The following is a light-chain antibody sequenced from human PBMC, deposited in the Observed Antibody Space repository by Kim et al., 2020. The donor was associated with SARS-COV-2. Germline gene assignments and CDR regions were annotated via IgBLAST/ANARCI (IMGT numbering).Light chain of an antibody. CDR3: SSYAGSTTVV. CDR2: EVS. V-gene: IGLV2-8*01. J-gene: IGLJ2*01. Sequence: GQSVTIAFTGTSSDVGGYNYVSWYQQFPGKAPKFIIYEVSKRPSGVPDRFSGSKSGNTASLTVSGLQPEDEADYYCSSYAGSTTVVFGGGTQLTVL. CDR1: SSDVGGYNY.